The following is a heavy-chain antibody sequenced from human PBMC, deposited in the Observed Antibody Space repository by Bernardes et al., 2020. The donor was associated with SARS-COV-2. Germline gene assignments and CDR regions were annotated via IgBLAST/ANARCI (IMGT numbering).Heavy chain of an antibody. V-gene: IGHV3-53*04. Sequence: GGSLRLSCAASGFTVSSNYMSWVRQAPGKGLEWVSVIYSGGSTYYADSVKGRFTISRHNSKNTLYLQMNSLRAEDTAVYYCAREMAGLYYYGMDVWGQGTTVTVSS. CDR1: GFTVSSNY. D-gene: IGHD6-19*01. CDR2: IYSGGST. CDR3: AREMAGLYYYGMDV. J-gene: IGHJ6*02.